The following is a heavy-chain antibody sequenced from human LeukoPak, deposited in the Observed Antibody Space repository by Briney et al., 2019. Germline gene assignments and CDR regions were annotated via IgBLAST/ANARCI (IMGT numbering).Heavy chain of an antibody. J-gene: IGHJ4*02. D-gene: IGHD5-18*01. V-gene: IGHV1-2*02. CDR1: GYTFTASY. CDR2: INPNSGGT. CDR3: ARGGGRNSYGFY. Sequence: APLKPSCKPAGYTFTASYMHWVPQAPGHGLEWMGWINPNSGGTNYAQKFQARVTMTRDTSISTAYMELSRLRSDDTAVYYCARGGGRNSYGFYWGQGTLVTVSS.